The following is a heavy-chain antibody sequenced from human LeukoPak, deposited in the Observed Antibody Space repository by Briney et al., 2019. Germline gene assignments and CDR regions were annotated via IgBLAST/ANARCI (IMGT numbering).Heavy chain of an antibody. J-gene: IGHJ4*02. CDR1: GFTFSSYS. V-gene: IGHV3-48*01. D-gene: IGHD6-13*01. CDR2: ISSSSTI. CDR3: AREYSSSWYVVDY. Sequence: GGSLRLSCAASGFTFSSYSMNWVRQAPGKGLEWVSYISSSSTIYYADSVKGRFTISRDNAKNSLYLQMNSLRAEDTAVYYCAREYSSSWYVVDYWGQGTLVTVSS.